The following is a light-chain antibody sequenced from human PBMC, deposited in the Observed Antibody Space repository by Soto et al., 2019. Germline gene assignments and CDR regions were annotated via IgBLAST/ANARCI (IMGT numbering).Light chain of an antibody. CDR1: QNIYSN. V-gene: IGKV3-15*01. Sequence: IVMTQSPATLSVSPGESATLSCRASQNIYSNIAWYQQRPGQAPRLLIYRASTRVPGVPARFSGSGSGTDFTLTISSLQSEDFAVYSCLQYHNLWAFGRGTQVEIK. J-gene: IGKJ4*02. CDR2: RAS. CDR3: LQYHNLWA.